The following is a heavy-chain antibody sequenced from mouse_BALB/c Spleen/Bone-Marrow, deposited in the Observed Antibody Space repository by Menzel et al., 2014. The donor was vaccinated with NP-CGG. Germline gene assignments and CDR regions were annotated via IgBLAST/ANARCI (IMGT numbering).Heavy chain of an antibody. J-gene: IGHJ4*01. D-gene: IGHD2-4*01. CDR1: GFTFSSYA. CDR3: AREGLRRRAAMDY. Sequence: DVMLVESGGGLVKPGGSLKLSCAASGFTFSSYAMSWVRQSPEKRLEWVAEISSGGSYTYYPDTVTGRFTISRDNAKNTLYLEVSSLRSEDTAMYYCAREGLRRRAAMDYWGQGTSVTVSS. CDR2: ISSGGSYT. V-gene: IGHV5-9-4*01.